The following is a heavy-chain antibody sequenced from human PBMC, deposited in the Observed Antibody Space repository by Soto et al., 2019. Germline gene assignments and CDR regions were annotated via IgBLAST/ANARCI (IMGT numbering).Heavy chain of an antibody. J-gene: IGHJ5*02. CDR2: INAGNGYT. CDR3: AREREGSGFDP. V-gene: IGHV1-3*01. D-gene: IGHD1-26*01. Sequence: GASVKVSCKASGYTFTDYAMHWVRQAPGQRLEWIGWINAGNGYTKYSQKFQGRVTITRDTSASTANMELRSLRSEDTAVYYCAREREGSGFDPWGQGTLVTVSS. CDR1: GYTFTDYA.